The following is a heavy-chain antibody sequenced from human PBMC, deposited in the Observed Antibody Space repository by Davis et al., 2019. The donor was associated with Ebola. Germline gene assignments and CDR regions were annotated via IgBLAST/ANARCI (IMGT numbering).Heavy chain of an antibody. Sequence: GESLKIPCAASGFTFSSYWLSWVRQAPGKGLEWVANIKQDGSEKYYVDSVKGRFTISRDNAKNSLYLQMNSLRAEDTAVYYCAREGLYYFDYWGQGTLVTVSS. CDR3: AREGLYYFDY. J-gene: IGHJ4*02. CDR1: GFTFSSYW. CDR2: IKQDGSEK. D-gene: IGHD4/OR15-4a*01. V-gene: IGHV3-7*01.